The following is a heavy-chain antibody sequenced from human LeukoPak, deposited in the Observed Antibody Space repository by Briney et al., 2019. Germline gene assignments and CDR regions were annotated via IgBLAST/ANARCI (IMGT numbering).Heavy chain of an antibody. CDR3: ARHFSGFDH. V-gene: IGHV4-59*08. Sequence: SETLSLTCTVSGGFISPFYWSWLRQPPDKGLVWIGNIYYCGSTNYNPSFNSRVTISLDTSKKQDSLHLSSVTAADTAIYYCARHFSGFDHWGQGAQVTVSS. D-gene: IGHD2-8*02. CDR2: IYYCGST. J-gene: IGHJ4*02. CDR1: GGFISPFY.